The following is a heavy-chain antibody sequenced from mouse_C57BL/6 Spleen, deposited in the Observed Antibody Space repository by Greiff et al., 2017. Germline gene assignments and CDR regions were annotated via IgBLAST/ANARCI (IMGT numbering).Heavy chain of an antibody. CDR2: IYPRSGNT. Sequence: VQLQQSGAELARPGASVKLSCKASGYTFTSYGISWVKQRTGQGLEWIGEIYPRSGNTYYNEKFKGKATLTADKSSSTAYMELRSLTSEDSAVYFCARGNWDPYWYFDVWGTGTTVTVSS. V-gene: IGHV1-81*01. CDR1: GYTFTSYG. J-gene: IGHJ1*03. CDR3: ARGNWDPYWYFDV. D-gene: IGHD4-1*01.